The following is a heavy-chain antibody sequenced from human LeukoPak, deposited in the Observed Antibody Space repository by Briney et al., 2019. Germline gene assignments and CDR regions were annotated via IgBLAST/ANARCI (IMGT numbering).Heavy chain of an antibody. CDR2: IYTSGSN. J-gene: IGHJ4*02. Sequence: TPSETLSLTCTVSGGSISSYYWSWVRQPAGKGLEWVGRIYTSGSNNYNPSLQSPVTLSVDTSKHQFSLKLSSVTAADTAVYYCAGYYYDSSGYSDYWGQGTLVTVSS. D-gene: IGHD3-22*01. V-gene: IGHV4-4*07. CDR1: GGSISSYY. CDR3: AGYYYDSSGYSDY.